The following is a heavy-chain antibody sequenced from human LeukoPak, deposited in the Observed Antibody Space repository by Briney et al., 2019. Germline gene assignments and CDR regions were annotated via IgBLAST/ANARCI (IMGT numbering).Heavy chain of an antibody. CDR1: GGTFSSYT. D-gene: IGHD3-22*01. V-gene: IGHV1-69*02. CDR2: IIPILGIA. CDR3: ATLRGYYYDSSGYYPPFDY. J-gene: IGHJ4*02. Sequence: SVKVSCKATGGTFSSYTISWVRQAPGQGLEWMGRIIPILGIANYAQKFQGRVTITADKSTSTAYMELSSLRSEDTAVYYCATLRGYYYDSSGYYPPFDYWGQGTLVTVSS.